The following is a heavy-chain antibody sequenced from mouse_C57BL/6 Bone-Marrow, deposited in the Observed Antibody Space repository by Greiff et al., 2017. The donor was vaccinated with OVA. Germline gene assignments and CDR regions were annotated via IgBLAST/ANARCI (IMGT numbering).Heavy chain of an antibody. CDR3: ARLLGHYFDY. V-gene: IGHV1-64*01. J-gene: IGHJ2*01. Sequence: QVHVKQPGAELVKPGASVKLSCKASGYTFTSYWMHWVKQRPGQGLEWIGMIHPNSGSTNYNEKFKSKATLTVDKSSSTAYMQLSSLTSEDSAVYYCARLLGHYFDYWGQGTTLTVSS. CDR2: IHPNSGST. CDR1: GYTFTSYW. D-gene: IGHD4-1*01.